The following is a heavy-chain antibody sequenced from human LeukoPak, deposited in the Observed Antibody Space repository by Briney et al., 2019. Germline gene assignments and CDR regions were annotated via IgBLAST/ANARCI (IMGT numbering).Heavy chain of an antibody. Sequence: GGSLRLSCAASGFTFSSYGMHWVRQAPGEGLEWVSLIYSGGSTYYAASVKGRFTISRDNSKHTLYLQMNSLRPEDTAVYYCAKGYNYAYEYWGQGTLVTVSS. J-gene: IGHJ4*02. CDR2: IYSGGST. CDR1: GFTFSSYG. CDR3: AKGYNYAYEY. D-gene: IGHD5-18*01. V-gene: IGHV3-NL1*01.